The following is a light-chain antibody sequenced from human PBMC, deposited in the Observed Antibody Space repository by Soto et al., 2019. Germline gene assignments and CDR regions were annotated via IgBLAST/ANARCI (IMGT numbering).Light chain of an antibody. CDR1: QSVRSTY. CDR2: GVS. Sequence: ESVLTQSPGTLSLSPGERATLSCRASQSVRSTYLAWYQQKPGQAPRILIYGVSSRATDIPDRFSGSGSGTDFTLTISRLEPEDFAVYYCQQYGSSPTFGQGTRLEIK. CDR3: QQYGSSPT. J-gene: IGKJ5*01. V-gene: IGKV3-20*01.